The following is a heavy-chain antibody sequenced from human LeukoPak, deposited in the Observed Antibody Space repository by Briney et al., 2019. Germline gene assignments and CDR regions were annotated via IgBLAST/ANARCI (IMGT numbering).Heavy chain of an antibody. Sequence: EGFLRLSCVVSGFTFSSYRMNWVRQAPGKGLEWVSFISGASSTIYYADSVKGRFTISRDNAKNSLSLQMNSLRDEDTAVYYCASDLIPVAGYYYCAMDVWGQGTTVTVSS. CDR2: ISGASSTI. CDR1: GFTFSSYR. J-gene: IGHJ6*02. D-gene: IGHD6-19*01. V-gene: IGHV3-48*02. CDR3: ASDLIPVAGYYYCAMDV.